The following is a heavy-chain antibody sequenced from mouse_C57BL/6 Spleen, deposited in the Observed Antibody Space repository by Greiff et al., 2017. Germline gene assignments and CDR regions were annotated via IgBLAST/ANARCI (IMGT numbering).Heavy chain of an antibody. J-gene: IGHJ1*03. D-gene: IGHD1-1*01. CDR3: ARGGYGSSPRYFDV. CDR1: GYTFTSYW. V-gene: IGHV1-50*01. Sequence: QVQLQQPGAELVKPGASVKLSCKASGYTFTSYWMQWVKQRPGQGLEWIGEIDPSDSYTNYNQKFKGKATLPVDTSSSTAYMQLSSLTSEDSAVYYCARGGYGSSPRYFDVWGTGTTVTVSS. CDR2: IDPSDSYT.